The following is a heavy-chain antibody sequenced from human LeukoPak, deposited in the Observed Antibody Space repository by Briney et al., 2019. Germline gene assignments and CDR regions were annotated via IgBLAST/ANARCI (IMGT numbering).Heavy chain of an antibody. CDR2: ISGSGGST. V-gene: IGHV3-23*01. J-gene: IGHJ3*02. CDR3: AKGTIVGPTRDAFDI. Sequence: GKSLILSCAASGFTFSSYAMNWVRQAPGKGLEWVSTISGSGGSTYYVDSMTGRFTTSRDNSKNTLYLQMNSLRAEDTAVYYCAKGTIVGPTRDAFDIWGQGTMVTVSS. D-gene: IGHD1-26*01. CDR1: GFTFSSYA.